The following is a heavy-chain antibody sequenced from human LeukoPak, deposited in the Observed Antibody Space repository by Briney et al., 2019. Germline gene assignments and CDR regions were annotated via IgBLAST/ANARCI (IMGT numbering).Heavy chain of an antibody. CDR1: GYTFTSYG. V-gene: IGHV1-18*01. CDR3: ARWGAAHSTEIDAFDI. CDR2: ISAYNGNT. D-gene: IGHD2-21*02. J-gene: IGHJ3*02. Sequence: ASVKVSCKASGYTFTSYGISWVRQAPGQGLEWMGWISAYNGNTNYAQKLQGRATMTTDTSTSTAYMELRSLRSDDTAVYYCARWGAAHSTEIDAFDIWGQGTMVTVSS.